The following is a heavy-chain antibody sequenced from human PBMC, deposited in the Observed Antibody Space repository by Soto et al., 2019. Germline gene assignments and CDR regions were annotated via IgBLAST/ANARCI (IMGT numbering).Heavy chain of an antibody. Sequence: QVQLQESGPGLVKPSETLSLTCTVSGGSISSYYWSWIRQPAGKGLEWIGRIYTSGSTNYNPSLKSRVTMSVDTYTNQCSRKLSSVTAADTAVYYCAALDGDYPDYFDYWGQRPLVTVSS. CDR1: GGSISSYY. V-gene: IGHV4-4*07. CDR2: IYTSGST. J-gene: IGHJ4*02. D-gene: IGHD4-17*01. CDR3: AALDGDYPDYFDY.